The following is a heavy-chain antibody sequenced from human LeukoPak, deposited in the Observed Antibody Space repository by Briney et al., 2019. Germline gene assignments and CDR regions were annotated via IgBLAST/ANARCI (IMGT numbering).Heavy chain of an antibody. CDR3: ARLVRGIANPPFDY. CDR1: GGSISSSSYY. Sequence: PSETLSLTCTVSGGSISSSSYYWGWIRQPPGKGLEWIGNIYYSGSTYYNSSLKSRVTISVDTSKNQFSLKLSSVTAADTAVYYCARLVRGIANPPFDYWGQGTLVTVSS. V-gene: IGHV4-39*01. CDR2: IYYSGST. J-gene: IGHJ4*02. D-gene: IGHD6-13*01.